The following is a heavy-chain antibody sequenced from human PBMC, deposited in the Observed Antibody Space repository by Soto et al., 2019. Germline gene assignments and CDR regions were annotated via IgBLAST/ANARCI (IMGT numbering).Heavy chain of an antibody. CDR3: AREDVLLWFGELGPLDY. V-gene: IGHV3-33*01. CDR2: IWYDGSNK. D-gene: IGHD3-10*01. CDR1: GFTFSSYV. Sequence: QVQLVESGGGVVQPGRSLRLSCAASGFTFSSYVMHWVRQAPGKGLEWVAVIWYDGSNKYYADSVKGRFTISRDNSKNTLYLQMNSLRAEDTAVYYCAREDVLLWFGELGPLDYWGQGTLVTVSS. J-gene: IGHJ4*02.